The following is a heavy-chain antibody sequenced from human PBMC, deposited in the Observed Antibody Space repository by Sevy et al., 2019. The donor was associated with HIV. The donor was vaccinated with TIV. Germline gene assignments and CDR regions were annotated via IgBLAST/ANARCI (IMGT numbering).Heavy chain of an antibody. J-gene: IGHJ4*02. CDR2: ISGSGGST. D-gene: IGHD6-13*01. V-gene: IGHV3-23*01. CDR3: AKRGLWGSWYNSY. CDR1: GFTFSSYA. Sequence: GGSLRLSCAASGFTFSSYAMSWVRQAPGKGLEWVSAISGSGGSTYYADSVKGRFTISRDNSKKTLYLQMNSLRAEDTAVYYCAKRGLWGSWYNSYWGQGTLVTVSS.